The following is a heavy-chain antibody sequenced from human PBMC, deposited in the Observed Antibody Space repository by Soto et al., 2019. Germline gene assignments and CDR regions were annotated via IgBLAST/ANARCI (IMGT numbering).Heavy chain of an antibody. CDR1: CDSIISSSQY. CDR2: IHYSGTS. J-gene: IGHJ5*02. Sequence: SETLSLTCSFSCDSIISSSQYWGWIRQPPGKGLEWIGSIHYSGTSYYNPSLKGRVTIFVDTSKNQLSLKLSSVTAADTAVYYCARHWIAGSSIPWGQGTLVTVSS. V-gene: IGHV4-39*01. CDR3: ARHWIAGSSIP. D-gene: IGHD2-21*01.